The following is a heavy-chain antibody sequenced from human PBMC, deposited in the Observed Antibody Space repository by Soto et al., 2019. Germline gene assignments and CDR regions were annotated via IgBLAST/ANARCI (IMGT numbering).Heavy chain of an antibody. CDR1: GVPVSTKY. CDR3: ARDPWAADY. Sequence: GGSLRLSCAASGVPVSTKYMSWVRQAPGKGLEWVSVIYSGGSTFYADSVRGRFTISRDNSKNTVNLQMNSLRAEDTAVYYCARDPWAADYWGQGTLVTVS. J-gene: IGHJ4*02. CDR2: IYSGGST. V-gene: IGHV3-66*01. D-gene: IGHD3-16*01.